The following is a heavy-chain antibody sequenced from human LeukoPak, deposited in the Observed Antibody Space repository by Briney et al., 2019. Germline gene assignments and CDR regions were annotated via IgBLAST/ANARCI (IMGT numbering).Heavy chain of an antibody. CDR1: GFTFSSCA. D-gene: IGHD6-19*01. Sequence: YPGGSLRLSCAASGFTFSSCAMSWVRQAPGKGLEWVSAISGSGGSTYYADSVKGRFTISRDNSKNTLYLQMNSLRAEDTAVYYCAKFSGSSGWFYYYGMDVWGQGTTVTASS. CDR3: AKFSGSSGWFYYYGMDV. V-gene: IGHV3-23*01. J-gene: IGHJ6*02. CDR2: ISGSGGST.